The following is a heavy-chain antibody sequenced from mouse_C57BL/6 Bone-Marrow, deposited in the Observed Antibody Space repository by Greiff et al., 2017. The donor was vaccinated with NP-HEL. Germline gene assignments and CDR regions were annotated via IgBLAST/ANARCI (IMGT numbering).Heavy chain of an antibody. CDR3: ARLYLFDYYGSSYVDYFDY. J-gene: IGHJ2*01. CDR1: GYTFTDYY. V-gene: IGHV1-19*01. CDR2: INPYNGGT. Sequence: DVQLQESGPVLVKPGASVKMSCKASGYTFTDYYMNWVKQSHGKSLEWIGVINPYNGGTSYNQKFKGKATLTVDKSSSTAYMELNSLTSEDSAVYYCARLYLFDYYGSSYVDYFDYWGQGTTLTVSS. D-gene: IGHD1-1*01.